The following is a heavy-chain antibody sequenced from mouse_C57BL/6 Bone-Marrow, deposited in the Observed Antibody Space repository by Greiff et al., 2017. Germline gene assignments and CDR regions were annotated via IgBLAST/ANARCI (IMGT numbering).Heavy chain of an antibody. CDR3: TRTLDSSGYDYYAMDY. D-gene: IGHD3-2*02. CDR2: IDPETGGT. V-gene: IGHV1-15*01. Sequence: VQVVESGAELVRPGASVTLSCKASGYTFTDYEMHWVKQTPVHGLEWIGAIDPETGGTAYNQKFKGKAILTADKSSSTAYMELRSLTSEDSAVYYCTRTLDSSGYDYYAMDYWGQGTSVTVSS. CDR1: GYTFTDYE. J-gene: IGHJ4*01.